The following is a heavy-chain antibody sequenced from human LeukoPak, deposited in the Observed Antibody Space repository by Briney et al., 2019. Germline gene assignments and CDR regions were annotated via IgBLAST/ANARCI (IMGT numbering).Heavy chain of an antibody. Sequence: GGSLRLSCAASGFTFSSYWMSWVRQAPGKGLEWVANIKQDGSEKYYVDSVKGRFTISRDNAKNSLYLQMNSLRAEDTAVYYCARWRLYSSSTSCYFDYWGQGTLVTVSS. V-gene: IGHV3-7*03. CDR1: GFTFSSYW. CDR2: IKQDGSEK. D-gene: IGHD2-2*01. CDR3: ARWRLYSSSTSCYFDY. J-gene: IGHJ4*02.